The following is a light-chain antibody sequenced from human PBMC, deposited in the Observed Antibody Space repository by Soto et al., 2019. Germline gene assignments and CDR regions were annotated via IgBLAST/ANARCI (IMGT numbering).Light chain of an antibody. Sequence: QSALAQPASVSGSRGQSITISCTGTSSDVGRYNYVSWFQQHPGKVPKLIIYDVSNSPSGVSDRFSGSKSGNTASLTISGLHPEDEADYYCSSFTSSSTFVFGTGTKLTVL. V-gene: IGLV2-14*03. CDR1: SSDVGRYNY. CDR2: DVS. CDR3: SSFTSSSTFV. J-gene: IGLJ1*01.